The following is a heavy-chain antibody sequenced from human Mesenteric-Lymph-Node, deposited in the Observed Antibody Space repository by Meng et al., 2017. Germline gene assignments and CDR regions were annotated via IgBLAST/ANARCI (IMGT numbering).Heavy chain of an antibody. J-gene: IGHJ4*02. D-gene: IGHD5/OR15-5a*01. Sequence: EVQVFESGGGLGQPGGSLRLSCAASAFTFSTFDMSWVRQAPGKGLEWVSTITGGGRNTYYADSVKGRFTISRDNSKNTLYLQMNSLGAEDTAVYYCAKSLYSVSQTPLDSWGQGTLVTVSS. CDR2: ITGGGRNT. V-gene: IGHV3-23*01. CDR3: AKSLYSVSQTPLDS. CDR1: AFTFSTFD.